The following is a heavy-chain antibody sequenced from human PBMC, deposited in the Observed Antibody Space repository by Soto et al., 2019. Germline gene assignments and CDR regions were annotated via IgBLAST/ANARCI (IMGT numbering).Heavy chain of an antibody. Sequence: VQLVESGGDVVQPGGSLRLTCVASGFTFSNNVLHWVRQAPGKGLEWVAVMSPGGDIKIYTDSVEGRFTISRDNSKNTLYLDMNSVRPDDSAMYYCALDRNPAGSDYFDVWGQGTLVTVSS. J-gene: IGHJ4*02. CDR3: ALDRNPAGSDYFDV. CDR1: GFTFSNNV. CDR2: MSPGGDIK. D-gene: IGHD6-13*01. V-gene: IGHV3-30-3*01.